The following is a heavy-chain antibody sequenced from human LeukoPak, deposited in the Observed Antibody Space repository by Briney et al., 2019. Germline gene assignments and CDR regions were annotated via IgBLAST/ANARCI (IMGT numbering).Heavy chain of an antibody. V-gene: IGHV3-23*01. CDR3: AKSSYYDSSGYYREYYFDY. J-gene: IGHJ4*02. CDR1: RFTFGNYG. D-gene: IGHD3-22*01. Sequence: GGSLRLSCAASRFTFGNYGMTWVRQAPGKGLEWVSSISGSGGSTYYADSVKGRFTISRDNSKNTLYLQMNSLRDEDTAVYYCAKSSYYDSSGYYREYYFDYWGQGTLVTVSS. CDR2: ISGSGGST.